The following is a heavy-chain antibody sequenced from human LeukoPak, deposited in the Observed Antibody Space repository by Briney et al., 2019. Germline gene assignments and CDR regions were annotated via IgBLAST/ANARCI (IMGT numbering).Heavy chain of an antibody. CDR2: IYTSGST. J-gene: IGHJ4*02. CDR1: GGSISSGSYY. Sequence: SETLSLTCTVSGGSISSGSYYWSWIRQPAGKGLEWIGRIYTSGSTNYNPSLKSRVTISVDTSKNQFSLKLSSVTAADTAVYYCARVGYYDSSGYYSRFDYWGQGTLVTVSS. D-gene: IGHD3-22*01. V-gene: IGHV4-61*02. CDR3: ARVGYYDSSGYYSRFDY.